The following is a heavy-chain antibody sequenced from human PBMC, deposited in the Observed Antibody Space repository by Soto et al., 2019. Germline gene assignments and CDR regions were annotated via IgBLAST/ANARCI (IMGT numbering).Heavy chain of an antibody. V-gene: IGHV3-30-3*01. CDR1: GFTFSSYA. CDR3: ARPDIVATISYYFDY. Sequence: QVQLLESGGGVVQPGRSLRLSCAASGFTFSSYAMHWVRQAPGKGLEWVAVISYDGSNKYYADSVKGRFTISRDNSKNTLYLQMNSLRAEDTAVYYCARPDIVATISYYFDYWGQGTLVTVSS. J-gene: IGHJ4*02. CDR2: ISYDGSNK. D-gene: IGHD5-12*01.